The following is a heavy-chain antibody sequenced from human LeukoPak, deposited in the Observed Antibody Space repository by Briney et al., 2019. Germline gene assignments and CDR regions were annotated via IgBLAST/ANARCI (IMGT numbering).Heavy chain of an antibody. CDR1: GFTFSGHA. D-gene: IGHD5-12*01. CDR3: ARDKAPSHIAVLDY. J-gene: IGHJ4*02. V-gene: IGHV3-30*04. Sequence: QPGRSLRLSCAASGFTFSGHAMHWVRQAPGKGLECLAVTSYDGSNKYYADSVKGRFTISRDNSKNTVYLQMNSLRAEDTALYYCARDKAPSHIAVLDYWGKGTLVTVSS. CDR2: TSYDGSNK.